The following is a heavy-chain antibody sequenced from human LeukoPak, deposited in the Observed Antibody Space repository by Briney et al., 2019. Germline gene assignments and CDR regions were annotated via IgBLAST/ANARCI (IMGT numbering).Heavy chain of an antibody. J-gene: IGHJ4*02. CDR3: AKVLYGGYCGSTSCSPFDY. D-gene: IGHD2-2*01. V-gene: IGHV3-9*01. Sequence: GGSLRLSCAASGFTFDDYAMHWVRQAPGRGLEWVSGISRNSGSIGYADSVKGRFTISRDNAKNSLYLQMNGLRVEDTAFYYCAKVLYGGYCGSTSCSPFDYWGQGTLVTVSS. CDR1: GFTFDDYA. CDR2: ISRNSGSI.